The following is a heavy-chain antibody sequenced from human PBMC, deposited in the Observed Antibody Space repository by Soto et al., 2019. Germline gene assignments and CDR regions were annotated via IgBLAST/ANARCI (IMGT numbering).Heavy chain of an antibody. CDR1: GFTFEEHA. D-gene: IGHD3-3*01. Sequence: WSLRLSCTFSGFTFEEHALTWVRQAPGKGLQWLGYIRGSTYGSTTEYDPSVRGRIIISRDDSKSIGYLQMNSLKSEDTAVYYCARDGDFYGVDVWGQGTTVTVSS. CDR2: IRGSTYGSTT. V-gene: IGHV3-49*04. J-gene: IGHJ6*02. CDR3: ARDGDFYGVDV.